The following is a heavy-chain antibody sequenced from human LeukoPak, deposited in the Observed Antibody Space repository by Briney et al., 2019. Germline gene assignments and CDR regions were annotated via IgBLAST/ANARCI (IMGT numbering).Heavy chain of an antibody. CDR1: GGSISSYY. Sequence: PSETLSLTCTVSGGSISSYYWSWIRQPPGKGLEWIGYIFYSGSTNYNPSLKSRVTISIDTSKNQFSLKLTSVTAADTAVYFCATGIATARVDFWGHGTLVTVSS. CDR3: ATGIATARVDF. D-gene: IGHD6-13*01. CDR2: IFYSGST. V-gene: IGHV4-59*01. J-gene: IGHJ4*01.